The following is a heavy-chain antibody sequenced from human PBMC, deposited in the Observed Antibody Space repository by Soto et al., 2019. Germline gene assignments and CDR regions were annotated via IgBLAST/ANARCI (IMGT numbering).Heavy chain of an antibody. CDR1: GWPFTSSS. CDR3: ARDKITGLFDY. D-gene: IGHD2-8*02. Sequence: SDALSLTFTHNGWPFTSSSWTWIRQPPGTGLEWIGEINHSGSTNYNPSLKSRVTISVDTSKNQFSLKLTSVTAADTAVYYCARDKITGLFDYWGQGTLVT. J-gene: IGHJ4*02. CDR2: INHSGST. V-gene: IGHV4-34*01.